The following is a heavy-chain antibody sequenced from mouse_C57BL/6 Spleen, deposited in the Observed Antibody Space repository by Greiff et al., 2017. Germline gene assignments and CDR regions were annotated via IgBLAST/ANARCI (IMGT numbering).Heavy chain of an antibody. CDR2: INPNNGGT. J-gene: IGHJ2*01. D-gene: IGHD1-1*01. CDR1: GYTFTDYN. Sequence: VQLQQSGPELVKPGASVKIPCKASGYTFTDYNMDWVKQSHGKSLEWIGDINPNNGGTIYNQKFKGKATLTVDKSSSTAYMELRSLTSEDSAVYYCARSIYYGSSLYYWGQGTTLTVSS. CDR3: ARSIYYGSSLYY. V-gene: IGHV1-18*01.